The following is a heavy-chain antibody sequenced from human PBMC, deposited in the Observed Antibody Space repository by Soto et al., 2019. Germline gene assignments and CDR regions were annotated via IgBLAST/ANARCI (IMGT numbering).Heavy chain of an antibody. CDR3: AKDLTDYGDLFDI. CDR1: GFTFSSYG. Sequence: QVQLVESGGGVVQPGRSLRLSCAASGFTFSSYGMHWVRQAPGKGLEWVAVISYDGSNKYYADSVKGRFTISRDNSKNTLYLQMNSLRAEDTAVYYCAKDLTDYGDLFDIWGQRTMVTVSS. D-gene: IGHD4-17*01. J-gene: IGHJ3*02. CDR2: ISYDGSNK. V-gene: IGHV3-30*18.